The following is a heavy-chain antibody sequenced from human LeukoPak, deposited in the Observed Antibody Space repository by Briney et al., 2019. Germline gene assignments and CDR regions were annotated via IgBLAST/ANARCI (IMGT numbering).Heavy chain of an antibody. J-gene: IGHJ4*02. Sequence: RGSLRLSCVVSGFTFSSYWMSWVRQAPGKGLEWVANIKRDGGEKYYVDSVKGRFTISRDNAKKPLYLQMNSLRAEDTAVYYCAREGHSGDYFVYWGEGTLVTVSS. CDR3: AREGHSGDYFVY. V-gene: IGHV3-7*05. CDR1: GFTFSSYW. CDR2: IKRDGGEK. D-gene: IGHD2-21*01.